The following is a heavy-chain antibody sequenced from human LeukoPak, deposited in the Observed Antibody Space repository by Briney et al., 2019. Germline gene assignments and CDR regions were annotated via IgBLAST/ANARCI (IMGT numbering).Heavy chain of an antibody. V-gene: IGHV2-5*02. D-gene: IGHD3-22*01. Sequence: SGPTLVNPTQTLTLTCTFSGFSLSTSGVGVGWIRQPPGKALEWLALIYWDDDKRYSPSLKSRLTITKDTSKNQVVLTMTNMDPVDTVTYYCAHRGYYYDSSGYYSNWFDPWGQGTLVTVSS. CDR3: AHRGYYYDSSGYYSNWFDP. J-gene: IGHJ5*02. CDR2: IYWDDDK. CDR1: GFSLSTSGVG.